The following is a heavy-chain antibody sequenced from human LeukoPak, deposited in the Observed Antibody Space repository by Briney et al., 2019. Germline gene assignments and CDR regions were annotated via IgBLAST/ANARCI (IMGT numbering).Heavy chain of an antibody. CDR1: GYTFTGYY. CDR3: ARDKDLGL. CDR2: INPNSGGT. V-gene: IGHV1-2*06. D-gene: IGHD3/OR15-3a*01. J-gene: IGHJ4*02. Sequence: ASVKVSCKASGYTFTGYYMHWVRQAPGQGLEWMGRINPNSGGTNYAQKFQGRVTITTDESTSTAYMELSSLRSEDTAVYYCARDKDLGLWGQGTLVTVSS.